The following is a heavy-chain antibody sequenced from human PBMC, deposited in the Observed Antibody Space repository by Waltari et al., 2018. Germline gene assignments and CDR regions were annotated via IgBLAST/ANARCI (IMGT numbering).Heavy chain of an antibody. J-gene: IGHJ5*02. D-gene: IGHD6-13*01. V-gene: IGHV3-23*01. CDR1: GFTFKSNA. Sequence: EVRLLESGGGLVQPGESLRLSCVASGFTFKSNAITWVRQVPGKGPEWVSAFGRDGRTYYAGSVKGRFTISKDTSKNTLYLQMNSLRAEDTAVYYCAREVWQQLVKMVGWFDPWGQGTLVTVSS. CDR2: FGRDGRT. CDR3: AREVWQQLVKMVGWFDP.